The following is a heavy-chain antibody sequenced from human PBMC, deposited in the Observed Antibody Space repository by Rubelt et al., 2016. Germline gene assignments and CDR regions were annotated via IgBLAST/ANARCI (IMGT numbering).Heavy chain of an antibody. CDR2: ISGGGSA. D-gene: IGHD3-3*02. V-gene: IGHV3-23*01. Sequence: GSGGGLVQPGGSLRLSCAASGFTFTTHGMSWVRQAPGKGLEWVSTISGGGSAYYADSVRGRFTISRDNSKNTVYLQMNSLRAEDTAVYYCARDISLDYWGQGTLVTVSS. J-gene: IGHJ4*02. CDR1: GFTFTTHG. CDR3: ARDISLDY.